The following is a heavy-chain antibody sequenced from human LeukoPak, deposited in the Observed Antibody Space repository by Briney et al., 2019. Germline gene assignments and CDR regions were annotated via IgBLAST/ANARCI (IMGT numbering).Heavy chain of an antibody. V-gene: IGHV3-48*02. CDR2: ISLSSSAT. CDR3: ATGGF. D-gene: IGHD3-16*01. J-gene: IGHJ4*02. Sequence: PGGSLRLSCVASGFTFSSFGMNWVRQAPGKGLEWVSYISLSSSATYYADSVKGRFTSSRDNAKNSLYLQMNSLRDEDTAVYYCATGGFWGQGTLVTVSS. CDR1: GFTFSSFG.